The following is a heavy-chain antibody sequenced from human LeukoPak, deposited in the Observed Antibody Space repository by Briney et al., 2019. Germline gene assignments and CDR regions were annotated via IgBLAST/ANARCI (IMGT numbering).Heavy chain of an antibody. Sequence: GGSLRLSCTASGFTLTNNWMHWVRQVPGKGLEWVSRVNTYGTNTNYADSVRGRFTISRDNAKNTLYLQMDSLRAEDSAIYYCAREFSPEGAFDLWGQGTGVTVSS. D-gene: IGHD1-14*01. CDR2: VNTYGTNT. J-gene: IGHJ3*01. CDR1: GFTLTNNW. V-gene: IGHV3-74*01. CDR3: AREFSPEGAFDL.